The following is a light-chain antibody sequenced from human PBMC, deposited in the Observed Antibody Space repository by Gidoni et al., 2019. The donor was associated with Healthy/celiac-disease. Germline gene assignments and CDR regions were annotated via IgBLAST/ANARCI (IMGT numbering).Light chain of an antibody. Sequence: QSALTQPRSVSGSPGQSVTISCTGTSSDVGGYNYVSWYQQHPGKAPKLMIYDVSKRPSGVPDRFSGSKSGNTASLTISGLQAEDEADYYCCSYAASFGGGTKLTVL. J-gene: IGLJ3*02. CDR1: SSDVGGYNY. CDR3: CSYAAS. V-gene: IGLV2-11*01. CDR2: DVS.